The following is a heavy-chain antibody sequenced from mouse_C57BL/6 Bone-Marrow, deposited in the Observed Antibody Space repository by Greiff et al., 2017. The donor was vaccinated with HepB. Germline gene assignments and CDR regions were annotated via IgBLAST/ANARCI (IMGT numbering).Heavy chain of an antibody. CDR2: IRLKSDNYAT. CDR1: GFTFSNYW. J-gene: IGHJ3*01. V-gene: IGHV6-3*01. D-gene: IGHD2-4*01. Sequence: EVQLVESGGGLVQPGGSMKLSCVASGFTFSNYWMNWVRQSPEKGLEWVAQIRLKSDNYATHYAESVKGRFTISRDDSKSSVYLQMHNLRAEDTGIYYCTGYDYEGAWFAYWGQGTLVTVSA. CDR3: TGYDYEGAWFAY.